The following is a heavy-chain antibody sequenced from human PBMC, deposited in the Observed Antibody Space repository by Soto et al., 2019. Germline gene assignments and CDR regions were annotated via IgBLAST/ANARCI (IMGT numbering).Heavy chain of an antibody. J-gene: IGHJ4*02. CDR1: GFTFSSYG. Sequence: GGSLRLSCAASGFTFSSYGMHWVRQAPGKGLEWVAVIWYDGSNKYYADSVKGRFTISRDNSKNTLYLQMNSLRAEDTAVYYCARARWELYTLDYWGQVTLVTVSS. D-gene: IGHD1-26*01. V-gene: IGHV3-33*01. CDR3: ARARWELYTLDY. CDR2: IWYDGSNK.